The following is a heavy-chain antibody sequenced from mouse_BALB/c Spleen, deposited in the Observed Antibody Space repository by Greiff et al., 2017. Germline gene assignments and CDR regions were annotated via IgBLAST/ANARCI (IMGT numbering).Heavy chain of an antibody. CDR1: GFNIKDTY. V-gene: IGHV14-3*02. Sequence: EVQLVESGAELVKPGASVKLSCTASGFNIKDTYMHWVKQRPEQGLEWIGRIDPANGNTKYDPKFQGKATITADTSSNTAYLQLSSLTSEDTAVYYCASIYYDYDAAYWGQGTLVTVSA. CDR3: ASIYYDYDAAY. CDR2: IDPANGNT. J-gene: IGHJ3*01. D-gene: IGHD2-4*01.